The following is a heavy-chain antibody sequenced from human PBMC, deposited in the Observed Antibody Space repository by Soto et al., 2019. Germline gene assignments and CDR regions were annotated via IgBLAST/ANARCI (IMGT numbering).Heavy chain of an antibody. CDR2: IYPDDSEI. D-gene: IGHD1-26*01. J-gene: IGHJ4*02. CDR1: GHSFTSHW. V-gene: IGHV5-51*01. CDR3: ARRPRWDSAVDYFDF. Sequence: GESLKISCMVSGHSFTSHWIAWVRQMPGKGLELMGIIYPDDSEIKYSPSFQGQVTISVDKSITTAYLQWSSLKASDTAMYYCARRPRWDSAVDYFDFWGQGTLVTVSS.